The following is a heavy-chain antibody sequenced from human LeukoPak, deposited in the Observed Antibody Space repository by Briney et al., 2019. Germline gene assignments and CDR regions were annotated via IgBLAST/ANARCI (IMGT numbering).Heavy chain of an antibody. V-gene: IGHV4-30-4*01. CDR2: IHYSGST. D-gene: IGHD2-15*01. CDR3: ARGYGSGLYYFDY. CDR1: GGSISSGDYY. Sequence: PSETLSLTCTVSGGSISSGDYYWSWIRQPPGKGLEWIGYIHYSGSTYYNPSLKSRVTISVDTSKNQFSLKLSSVTAADTAVYYCARGYGSGLYYFDYWGQGTLVTVSS. J-gene: IGHJ4*02.